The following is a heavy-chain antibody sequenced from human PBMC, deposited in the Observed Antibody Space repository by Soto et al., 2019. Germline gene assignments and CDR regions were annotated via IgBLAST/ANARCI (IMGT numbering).Heavy chain of an antibody. J-gene: IGHJ5*02. V-gene: IGHV1-69*02. CDR1: GGTFSSYT. CDR3: AGGGVSGSALGSWFAP. CDR2: IIPILGIA. D-gene: IGHD3-16*01. Sequence: QVQLVQSGAEVKKPGSSVKVSCKASGGTFSSYTISWVRQAPGQGLEWMGRIIPILGIANYAQKFQGRVTITGNKSRSTAYMERRSLRSEDAAVYYWAGGGVSGSALGSWFAPWGQATLVTVSS.